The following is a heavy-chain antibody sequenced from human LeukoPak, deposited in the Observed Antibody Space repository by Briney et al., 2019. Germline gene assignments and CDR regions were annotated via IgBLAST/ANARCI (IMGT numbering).Heavy chain of an antibody. CDR2: IYTSGST. CDR1: GGSISSYY. V-gene: IGHV4-4*07. Sequence: SETLSLTCTVSGGSISSYYWSWIRQPAGKGLEWIGRIYTSGSTNYNPSLKSRVTMSVDTSKNQFSLKLSPVTAADTAVYYCARDRTMVRGVITSESNWFDPWGQGTLVTVSS. CDR3: ARDRTMVRGVITSESNWFDP. J-gene: IGHJ5*02. D-gene: IGHD3-10*01.